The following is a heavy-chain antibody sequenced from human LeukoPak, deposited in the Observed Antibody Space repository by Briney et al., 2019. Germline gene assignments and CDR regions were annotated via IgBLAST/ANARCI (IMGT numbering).Heavy chain of an antibody. J-gene: IGHJ4*02. Sequence: PGGSLRLSCAASGFTFSDYWMHWVRQASGKGLMWVSRINTDGRSTSYVDSVKGRFTISRDNSKNTLYLQVNSLRAEDTAVYYCAKDDAWVRYQDWGQGTLVTVSS. CDR2: INTDGRST. CDR1: GFTFSDYW. D-gene: IGHD5-12*01. CDR3: AKDDAWVRYQD. V-gene: IGHV3-74*01.